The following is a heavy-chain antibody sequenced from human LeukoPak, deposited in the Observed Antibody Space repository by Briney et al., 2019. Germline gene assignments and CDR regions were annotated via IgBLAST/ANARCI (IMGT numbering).Heavy chain of an antibody. D-gene: IGHD3-10*01. CDR2: IYTSGGT. CDR3: ARDGVYYYGSGSSDYYYYYYMDV. V-gene: IGHV4-61*02. CDR1: GGSISSGSYY. Sequence: SQTLSLTCTVSGGSISSGSYYWSWIRQPAGKGLEWIGRIYTSGGTNYNPSLKSRVTISVDTSKNQFSLKLSSVTAADTAVYYCARDGVYYYGSGSSDYYYYYYMDVWGKGTTVTVSS. J-gene: IGHJ6*03.